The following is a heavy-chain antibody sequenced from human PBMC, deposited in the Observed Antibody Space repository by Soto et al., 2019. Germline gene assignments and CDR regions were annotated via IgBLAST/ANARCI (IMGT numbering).Heavy chain of an antibody. Sequence: QVQLVESGGGVVQPGRSLRLSCVGSGFVFSDFGMNWVRQAPGKGLEWVAVISFDGKKKYYADSVKGRFSISRDNSKNTVSLQINSLGAEDTAVYYCAKNRRMILAVIDAFDNWGQGTMVTVSS. D-gene: IGHD3-22*01. CDR3: AKNRRMILAVIDAFDN. CDR2: ISFDGKKK. CDR1: GFVFSDFG. V-gene: IGHV3-30*18. J-gene: IGHJ3*02.